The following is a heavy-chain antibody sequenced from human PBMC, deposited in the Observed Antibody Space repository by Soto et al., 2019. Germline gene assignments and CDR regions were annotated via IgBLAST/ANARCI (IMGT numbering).Heavy chain of an antibody. CDR3: ARHSKKPGDFDYYYGMDV. CDR1: GGSMSPYY. J-gene: IGHJ6*01. D-gene: IGHD3-3*01. V-gene: IGHV4-59*08. Sequence: SETLSLTCTVSGGSMSPYYWSWIRQPPWKGLEWIANIYYRGNTNYNPSFESRVTISIDTSKNQFSLKLNSMTAADTAVYYCARHSKKPGDFDYYYGMDVWGQGTTVTVSS. CDR2: IYYRGNT.